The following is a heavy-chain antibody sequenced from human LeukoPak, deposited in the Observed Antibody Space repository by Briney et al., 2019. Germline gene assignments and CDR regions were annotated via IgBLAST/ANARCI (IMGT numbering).Heavy chain of an antibody. CDR2: ISSRSTVI. V-gene: IGHV3-48*01. J-gene: IGHJ4*02. CDR1: GFTFSSYA. D-gene: IGHD6-19*01. Sequence: GGSLRLSCAASGFTFSSYAMSWVRQAPGKGLEWVSYISSRSTVIYYADSLRGRFTISRDNAKNSLYLQVNSLRVEDTALYFCAREAVAGRGFDYWGQGALVTVSS. CDR3: AREAVAGRGFDY.